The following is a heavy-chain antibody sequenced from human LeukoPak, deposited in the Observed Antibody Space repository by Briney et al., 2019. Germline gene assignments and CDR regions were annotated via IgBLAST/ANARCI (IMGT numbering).Heavy chain of an antibody. V-gene: IGHV1-46*01. J-gene: IGHJ4*02. CDR1: GYTFTSYY. CDR2: INPSGGST. D-gene: IGHD1-26*01. Sequence: ASVKVSCKASGYTFTSYYMHWVRQAPGQGLEWMGIINPSGGSTSYAQKFQGRVTMTRDTSTSTVYMELSSLRSEDTAVYYCARGSTIVGATTSSVTFDYWGQGTLVTVSS. CDR3: ARGSTIVGATTSSVTFDY.